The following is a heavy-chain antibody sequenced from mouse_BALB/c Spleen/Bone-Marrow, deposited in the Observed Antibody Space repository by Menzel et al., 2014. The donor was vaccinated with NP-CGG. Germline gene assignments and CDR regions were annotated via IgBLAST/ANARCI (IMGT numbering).Heavy chain of an antibody. CDR3: ARPGYYGYQDV. J-gene: IGHJ1*01. CDR1: GFDFSRYW. Sequence: EVQRVESGGGLVQPGGSLKLSCAASGFDFSRYWMTWVRQAPGKGLEWIGEINPDSSTINYTPSLKDKFIISRDNAKNALYLQMSKVRSEDTALYYCARPGYYGYQDVWGAGTTVTVSS. V-gene: IGHV4-1*02. CDR2: INPDSSTI. D-gene: IGHD1-2*01.